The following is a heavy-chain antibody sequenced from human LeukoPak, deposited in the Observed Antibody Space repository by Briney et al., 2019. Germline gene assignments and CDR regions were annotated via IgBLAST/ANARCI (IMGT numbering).Heavy chain of an antibody. J-gene: IGHJ3*02. CDR3: ARTGWAPGPDAFDI. D-gene: IGHD3-16*01. V-gene: IGHV3-48*01. CDR2: ISSSSSTI. CDR1: GFTFSSYS. Sequence: GGSLRLSCAASGFTFSSYSMNWVRQAPGKGLEWVSYISSSSSTIYYADSVKGRFTISRDNAKNSLYLQMNSLRAGDTAVYYCARTGWAPGPDAFDIWGQGTMVTVSS.